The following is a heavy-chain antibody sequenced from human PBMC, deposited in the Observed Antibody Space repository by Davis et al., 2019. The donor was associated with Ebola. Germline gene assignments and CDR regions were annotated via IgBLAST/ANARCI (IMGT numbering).Heavy chain of an antibody. CDR3: ATYPKGDTSVFDY. J-gene: IGHJ4*02. CDR2: ISGDDSIT. CDR1: GIFFTSHS. V-gene: IGHV3-23*01. Sequence: GESLKISCAASGIFFTSHSMSWIRQAPGKGLEWVSTISGDDSITDYADSVKGRFTISRDNSKKTLDLEMNNLRAEDTAIYYCATYPKGDTSVFDYWGQGTRVTVSS. D-gene: IGHD5/OR15-5a*01.